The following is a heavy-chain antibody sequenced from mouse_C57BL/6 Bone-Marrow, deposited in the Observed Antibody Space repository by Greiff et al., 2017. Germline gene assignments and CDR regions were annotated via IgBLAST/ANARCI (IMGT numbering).Heavy chain of an antibody. D-gene: IGHD2-4*01. CDR1: GYTFTDYY. J-gene: IGHJ3*01. V-gene: IGHV1-76*01. Sequence: VKLMESGAELVRPGASVKLSCKASGYTFTDYYINWVKQRPGQGLEWIARIYPGSGNTYYNEKFKGKATLTAEKSSSTAYMQLSSLTSEDSAVYFCARSCYDYDPAWFAYWGQGTLVTVSA. CDR2: IYPGSGNT. CDR3: ARSCYDYDPAWFAY.